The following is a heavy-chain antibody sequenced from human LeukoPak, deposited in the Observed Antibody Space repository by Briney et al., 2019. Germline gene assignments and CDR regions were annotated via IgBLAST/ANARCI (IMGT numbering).Heavy chain of an antibody. CDR2: INHSGST. D-gene: IGHD3-3*01. V-gene: IGHV4-34*01. J-gene: IGHJ4*02. CDR1: GGSFSGYY. CDR3: ARVDKSYYDFWSGYSHFDY. Sequence: PSETLSLTCAVYGGSFSGYYWSWIRQPPGKGLEWIGEINHSGSTNYNPSLKSRVTISVDTSKNQFSLKLSSVTAADTAVYYCARVDKSYYDFWSGYSHFDYWGQGTLVTVSS.